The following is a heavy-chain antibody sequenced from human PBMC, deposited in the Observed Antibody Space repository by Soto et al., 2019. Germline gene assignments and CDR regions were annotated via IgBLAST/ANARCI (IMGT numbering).Heavy chain of an antibody. CDR2: IIPIFGTA. CDR3: ARGGAYYYDSSGSTFDP. J-gene: IGHJ5*02. CDR1: GGTFSSYA. V-gene: IGHV1-69*06. Sequence: SVKVSCKASGGTFSSYAISWVRQAPGQGLEWMGGIIPIFGTANYAQKFQGRVTITADKSTSTAYMELSSLRSEDTAVYYCARGGAYYYDSSGSTFDPWGQGTLVT. D-gene: IGHD3-22*01.